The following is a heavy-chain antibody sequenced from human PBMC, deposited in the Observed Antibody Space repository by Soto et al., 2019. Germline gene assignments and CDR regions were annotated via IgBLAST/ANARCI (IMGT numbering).Heavy chain of an antibody. CDR1: GFTFRTYG. CDR3: AREPQGIAAALDY. J-gene: IGHJ4*02. V-gene: IGHV3-21*01. Sequence: PGGSLRLSCAASGFTFRTYGMNWVRRAPGGGLEWVASISSSGSFIYYADSVKGRFTISRDDDEKSLYLQMNSLRAEDTALYYCAREPQGIAAALDYWGQGTLVTVSS. CDR2: ISSSGSFI. D-gene: IGHD6-13*01.